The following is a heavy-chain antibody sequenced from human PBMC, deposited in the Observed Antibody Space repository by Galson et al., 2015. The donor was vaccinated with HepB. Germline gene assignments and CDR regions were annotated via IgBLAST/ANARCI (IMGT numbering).Heavy chain of an antibody. D-gene: IGHD5-18*01. J-gene: IGHJ6*02. CDR2: ISSSGSTI. Sequence: SLRLSCAASGFTFSSYEMNWVRQAPGKGLEWVSYISSSGSTIYYADSVKGRFTISRDNAKNSLYLQMNSLRAEDTAVYYCARDANQQLWFNGMDVWGQGTTVTVSS. V-gene: IGHV3-48*03. CDR3: ARDANQQLWFNGMDV. CDR1: GFTFSSYE.